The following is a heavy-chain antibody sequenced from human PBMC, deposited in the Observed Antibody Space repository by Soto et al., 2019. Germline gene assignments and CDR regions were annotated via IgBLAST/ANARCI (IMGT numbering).Heavy chain of an antibody. V-gene: IGHV1-3*01. Sequence: ASVKVSCKASGYTFTSYAMHWVRQAPGQRLEWMGWINAGNGNTKYSQKFQGRVTITRDTSASTAYMELSSLRSEDTAVYYCESRSPRLLGNPTYGMDVWGQGTTVTVSS. CDR2: INAGNGNT. D-gene: IGHD1-1*01. CDR1: GYTFTSYA. J-gene: IGHJ6*02. CDR3: ESRSPRLLGNPTYGMDV.